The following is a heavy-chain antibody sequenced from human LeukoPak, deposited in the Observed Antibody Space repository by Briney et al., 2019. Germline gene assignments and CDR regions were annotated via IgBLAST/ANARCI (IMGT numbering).Heavy chain of an antibody. Sequence: TSETLSLTCTVSGGSISSYYWSWIRQPPGKGLEWIGYIYYSGNTDYNPSLKSRVIISVDPSKNQFSLKLSSVTAADTAVYYCATNWNYESYYYYMDVWGKGTTVTVSS. J-gene: IGHJ6*03. CDR1: GGSISSYY. V-gene: IGHV4-59*01. CDR2: IYYSGNT. D-gene: IGHD1-7*01. CDR3: ATNWNYESYYYYMDV.